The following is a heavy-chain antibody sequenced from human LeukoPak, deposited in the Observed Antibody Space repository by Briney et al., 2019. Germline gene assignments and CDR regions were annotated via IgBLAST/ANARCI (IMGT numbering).Heavy chain of an antibody. V-gene: IGHV3-23*01. Sequence: PGGSLRLSCAASGFTVSSNYMSWVRQAPGKGLEWVSAISGSGGSTYYADSVKGRFTISRDNSKNTLYLQMNSLRAEDTAVYYCAKAGGQASSGWYAFFDYWGQGTLVNVSS. CDR3: AKAGGQASSGWYAFFDY. CDR1: GFTVSSNY. CDR2: ISGSGGST. D-gene: IGHD6-19*01. J-gene: IGHJ4*02.